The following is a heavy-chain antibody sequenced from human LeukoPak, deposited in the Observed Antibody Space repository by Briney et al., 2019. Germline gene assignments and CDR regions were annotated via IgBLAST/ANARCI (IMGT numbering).Heavy chain of an antibody. D-gene: IGHD3-22*01. J-gene: IGHJ4*02. Sequence: GGSLRLSCAASGFTFSDYYMSWIRQAPGKGLEWVSAISGSGGSTYYAASVKGRFAISRDNSKNTLYLQMNSLRAEDTAVYYCAKSHYYDSGGHLDYWGQGTLVTVSS. CDR3: AKSHYYDSGGHLDY. CDR2: ISGSGGST. V-gene: IGHV3-23*01. CDR1: GFTFSDYY.